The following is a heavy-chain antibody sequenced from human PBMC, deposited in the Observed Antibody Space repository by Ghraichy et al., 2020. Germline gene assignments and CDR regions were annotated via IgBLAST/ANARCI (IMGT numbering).Heavy chain of an antibody. J-gene: IGHJ5*02. Sequence: ASVKVSCKASGYTFTSYGISWVRQAPGQGLEWMGWISAYNGNTNYAQKLQGRVTMTTDTSTSTAYMELRSLRSDDTAVYYCARRRGIAARLSRENWFDPWGQGTLVTVSS. V-gene: IGHV1-18*04. D-gene: IGHD6-6*01. CDR3: ARRRGIAARLSRENWFDP. CDR2: ISAYNGNT. CDR1: GYTFTSYG.